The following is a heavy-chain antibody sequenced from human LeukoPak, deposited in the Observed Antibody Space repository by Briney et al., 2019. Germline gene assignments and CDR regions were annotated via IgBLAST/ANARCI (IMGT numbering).Heavy chain of an antibody. V-gene: IGHV3-11*01. CDR3: ARALDGYNLWSFDY. CDR1: GFTFSDYY. D-gene: IGHD5-24*01. J-gene: IGHJ4*02. Sequence: GGSPRLSCAASGFTFSDYYMSWIRQAPGKGLEWVSYISSSGSTIYYADSVKGRFTISRDNAKNSLYLQMNSLRAEDTAVYYCARALDGYNLWSFDYWGQGTLVTVSS. CDR2: ISSSGSTI.